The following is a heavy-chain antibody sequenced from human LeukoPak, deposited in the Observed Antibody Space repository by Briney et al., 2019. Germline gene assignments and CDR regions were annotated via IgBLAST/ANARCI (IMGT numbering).Heavy chain of an antibody. J-gene: IGHJ3*02. Sequence: SVKVSCKASGGTFSSYAISWVRQAPGQGLEWMGGIIPIFGTANYAQKFQGRVTITTDESTSTAYMELSSLRSEDTAVYYCATPHPNCSSTSCYTEGAFDIWGQGTMVTVSS. V-gene: IGHV1-69*05. CDR1: GGTFSSYA. CDR3: ATPHPNCSSTSCYTEGAFDI. D-gene: IGHD2-2*02. CDR2: IIPIFGTA.